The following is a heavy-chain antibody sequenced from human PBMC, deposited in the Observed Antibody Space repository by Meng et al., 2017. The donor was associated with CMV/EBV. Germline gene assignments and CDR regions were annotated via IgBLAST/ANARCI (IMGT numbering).Heavy chain of an antibody. CDR3: ARALGAYYFDY. CDR1: GYTFTGYY. CDR2: INPNSGGT. Sequence: ASVKVSCKASGYTFTGYYMHWVRQAPGQGLEWMGWINPNSGGTNYAQKFQGRVTMTRDTSISTDYMELSSLRSEDTAVYYCARALGAYYFDYWGQGTLVTVSS. J-gene: IGHJ4*02. V-gene: IGHV1-2*02.